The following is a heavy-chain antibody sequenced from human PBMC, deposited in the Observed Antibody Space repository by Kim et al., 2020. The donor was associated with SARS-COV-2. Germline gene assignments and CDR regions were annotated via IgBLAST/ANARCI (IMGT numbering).Heavy chain of an antibody. CDR2: ITSNGIT. CDR1: GLTFGTYV. Sequence: GGSLRLSCAASGLTFGTYVVAWVRQAPGKGLEWVSGITSNGITSYIDSVKGRFTISRDNSKNTMYLQTNNLRADDTALYFCARGVTYWGQGTLVTVPP. CDR3: ARGVTY. J-gene: IGHJ4*02. D-gene: IGHD2-21*02. V-gene: IGHV3-23*01.